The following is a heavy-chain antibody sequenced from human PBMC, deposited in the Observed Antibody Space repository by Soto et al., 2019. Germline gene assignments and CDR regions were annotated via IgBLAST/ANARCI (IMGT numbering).Heavy chain of an antibody. CDR1: GFIFSGYY. V-gene: IGHV3-11*01. J-gene: IGHJ4*02. Sequence: PGGSLRLSCAASGFIFSGYYMSWIRQAPGRGLEWVAYISTGGSTIFYADSVKGRFTISRDNAKKSLHLQMNSLRAEDTAVYYCARGSVEMATILDYWGQGTLVTVSS. CDR2: ISTGGSTI. D-gene: IGHD5-12*01. CDR3: ARGSVEMATILDY.